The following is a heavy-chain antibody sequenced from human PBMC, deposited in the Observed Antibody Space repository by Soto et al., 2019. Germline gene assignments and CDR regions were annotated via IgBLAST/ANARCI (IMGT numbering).Heavy chain of an antibody. J-gene: IGHJ4*02. V-gene: IGHV4-34*01. CDR3: ARGRSVRLWFGEPLDY. CDR1: GGSFSGYY. D-gene: IGHD3-10*01. Sequence: SETLSLTCAVYGGSFSGYYWSWIRQPPGKGLEWIGEINHSGSTNYNPSLKSRVTISVDTSKNQFSLKLSSVTAADTAVYYCARGRSVRLWFGEPLDYWGQGTLVTVSS. CDR2: INHSGST.